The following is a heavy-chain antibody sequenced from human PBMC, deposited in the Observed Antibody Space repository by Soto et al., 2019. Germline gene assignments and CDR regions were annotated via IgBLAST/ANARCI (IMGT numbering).Heavy chain of an antibody. J-gene: IGHJ6*02. CDR2: IYYSGST. Sequence: PSETLSLTCTVSGGSISSSSYYWGWIRQPPGKGLEWIGSIYYSGSTYYNPSLKSRVTISVDTSKNQFSLKLSSVTAADTAVYYCASPGGTYGDYVARNGMEVWGQGTTVTVSS. D-gene: IGHD4-17*01. CDR1: GGSISSSSYY. V-gene: IGHV4-39*01. CDR3: ASPGGTYGDYVARNGMEV.